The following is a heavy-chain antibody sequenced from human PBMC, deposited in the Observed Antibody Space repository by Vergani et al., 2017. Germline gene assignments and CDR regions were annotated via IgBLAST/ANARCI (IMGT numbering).Heavy chain of an antibody. CDR1: GASISGGGYY. V-gene: IGHV4-61*02. Sequence: QVHLQESGPGLVKPSQTLSLTCTVSGASISGGGYYWCWIRQPAGKGLEWIGRIYSRGTEYNPPLKSRFAVSINTSKSQFSLKLTSVTAADAAMYYCVRELGASLGAYFDYWGQGALVSVSS. D-gene: IGHD1-26*01. CDR3: VRELGASLGAYFDY. J-gene: IGHJ4*02. CDR2: IYSRGT.